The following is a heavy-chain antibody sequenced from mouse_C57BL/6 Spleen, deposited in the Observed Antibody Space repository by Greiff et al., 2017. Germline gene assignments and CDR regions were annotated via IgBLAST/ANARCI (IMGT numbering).Heavy chain of an antibody. CDR3: ARSRDGYYRAMDC. V-gene: IGHV1-69*01. J-gene: IGHJ4*01. CDR2: IDPSDSYT. Sequence: QVQLQQSGAELVMPGASVKLSCKASGYTFTSYWMPWVKQRPGQGLEWIGEIDPSDSYTNYNQKFKGKSTLTVDKSSSTAYMQLSSLTSEDAAVEYCARSRDGYYRAMDCWGQGTSVTVSS. D-gene: IGHD2-3*01. CDR1: GYTFTSYW.